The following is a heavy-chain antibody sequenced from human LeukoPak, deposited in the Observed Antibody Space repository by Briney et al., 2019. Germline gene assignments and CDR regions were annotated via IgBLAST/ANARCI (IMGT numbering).Heavy chain of an antibody. CDR3: ARGYCSSTSCFRGRGNRLNWFDP. V-gene: IGHV4-34*01. Sequence: SETLSLTCGVYGGSFSSYYWTWIRQPPGKGLEWIGEINHRGSTNYNPSLKSRVTISVDTSKNRFSLKLSSVTAADTAVYYCARGYCSSTSCFRGRGNRLNWFDPWGQGTLVTVSS. J-gene: IGHJ5*02. D-gene: IGHD2-2*01. CDR2: INHRGST. CDR1: GGSFSSYY.